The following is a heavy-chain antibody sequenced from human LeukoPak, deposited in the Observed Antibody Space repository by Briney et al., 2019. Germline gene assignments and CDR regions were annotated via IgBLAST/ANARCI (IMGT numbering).Heavy chain of an antibody. CDR1: GGSISSYY. D-gene: IGHD3-3*01. CDR2: IYYSGST. CDR3: ASLGDFWSTY. J-gene: IGHJ4*02. V-gene: IGHV4-59*01. Sequence: SETLPLTCTVSGGSISSYYWSWIRQPPGKGLEWIGYIYYSGSTNYNPSLKSRVTISVDTSKNQFSLKLSSVTAADTAVYYCASLGDFWSTYWGQGTLVTVSS.